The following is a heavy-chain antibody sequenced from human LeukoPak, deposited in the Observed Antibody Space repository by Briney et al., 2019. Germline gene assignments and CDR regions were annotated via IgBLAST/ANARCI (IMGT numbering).Heavy chain of an antibody. V-gene: IGHV3-7*03. CDR3: ARNNGMDV. J-gene: IGHJ6*02. CDR2: VNRDGSET. CDR1: GFTLSNHW. Sequence: SGGSLRLSCAASGFTLSNHWMTWVRQVPGRGPEWVANVNRDGSETYYLDSVKGRFTISKDNAKNSLYLQMNSLRAEDTALYHCARNNGMDVWGQGTTVIVFS.